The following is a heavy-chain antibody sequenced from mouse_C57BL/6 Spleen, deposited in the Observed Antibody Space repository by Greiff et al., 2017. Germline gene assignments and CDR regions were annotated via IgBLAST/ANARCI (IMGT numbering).Heavy chain of an antibody. CDR3: ARATTVVATRGWYFDV. V-gene: IGHV1-64*01. J-gene: IGHJ1*03. CDR1: GYTFTSYW. CDR2: IHPNSGST. Sequence: VQLQQPGAELVKPGASVKLSCKASGYTFTSYWMHWVKQRPGQGLEWIGMIHPNSGSTNYNEKFKSKATLTVDKSSSTAYMQLSSLTSEDSAVYYCARATTVVATRGWYFDVWGTGTTVTVSS. D-gene: IGHD1-1*01.